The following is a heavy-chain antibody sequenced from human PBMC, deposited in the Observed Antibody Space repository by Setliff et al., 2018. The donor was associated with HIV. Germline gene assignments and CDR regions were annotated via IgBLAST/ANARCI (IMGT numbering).Heavy chain of an antibody. J-gene: IGHJ6*02. Sequence: SCAASGLTFSSDSMNWVRQAPGKGLEWVSSISSSSNYIYYADSVKGRFTISRDNAKNSLYLQMNSLRAEDTAVYYCARVVYYFGSDRPYYYGMDVWGQGTTVTVSS. V-gene: IGHV3-21*01. D-gene: IGHD3-10*01. CDR1: GLTFSSDS. CDR3: ARVVYYFGSDRPYYYGMDV. CDR2: ISSSSNYI.